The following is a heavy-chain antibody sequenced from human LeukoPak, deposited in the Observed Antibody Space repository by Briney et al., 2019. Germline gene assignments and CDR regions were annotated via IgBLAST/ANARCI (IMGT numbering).Heavy chain of an antibody. V-gene: IGHV3-30*02. CDR1: AFTFSSYG. D-gene: IGHD2-8*01. J-gene: IGHJ6*03. CDR2: IQYDRTNE. Sequence: GGSLRLSCTASAFTFSSYGMHWVRQAPGKGLEWVAYIQYDRTNEQYAHSVKGRFRISRDNSNNILYLQMNSLRTEDTAVYYCAKDRCSNGIGCYYYYMEVWGKGTTVTISS. CDR3: AKDRCSNGIGCYYYYMEV.